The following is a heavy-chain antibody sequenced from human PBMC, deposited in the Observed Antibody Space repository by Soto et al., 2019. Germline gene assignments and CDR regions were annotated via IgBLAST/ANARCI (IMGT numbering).Heavy chain of an antibody. CDR1: GFTFSSYG. CDR3: ARARRGYSYGYYYYGMDV. D-gene: IGHD5-18*01. J-gene: IGHJ6*02. Sequence: QVQLVESGGGVVQPGRSLRLSCAASGFTFSSYGMHWVRQAPGKGLEWVAVIWYDGSNKYYADSVKGRFTISRDNSKTTLYLQMNSLRAEDTAVYYCARARRGYSYGYYYYGMDVWGQGTTVTVSS. V-gene: IGHV3-33*01. CDR2: IWYDGSNK.